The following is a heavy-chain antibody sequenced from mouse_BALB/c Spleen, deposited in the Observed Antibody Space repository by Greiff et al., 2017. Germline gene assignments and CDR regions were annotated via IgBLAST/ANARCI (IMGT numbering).Heavy chain of an antibody. V-gene: IGHV1-5*01. CDR1: GYTFPSYW. D-gene: IGHD1-1*01. CDR3: TRITTVKAMDY. J-gene: IGHJ4*01. Sequence: VQLKQSGTVLARPGASVKMSCKASGYTFPSYWMHWVKQRPGQGLEWIGAIYPGNSATSYSQKFKGKAKLTAVTSTSTAYMELSSLTNEDSAVYYCTRITTVKAMDYWGQGTSVTVAS. CDR2: IYPGNSAT.